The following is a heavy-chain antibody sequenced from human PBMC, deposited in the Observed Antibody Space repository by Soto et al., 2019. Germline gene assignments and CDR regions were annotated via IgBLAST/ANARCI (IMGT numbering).Heavy chain of an antibody. CDR3: ARGRPAAIRPHNWFDP. J-gene: IGHJ5*02. CDR2: MNPNSGNT. Sequence: QVQLVQSGAEVKKPGASVKVSCKASGYTFTSYDINWVRQATGQGLEWMGWMNPNSGNTGYAQKFQGRVTMTRNTSISTAYMELSSLRSEDTAVYYCARGRPAAIRPHNWFDPWGQGTLVTVSS. D-gene: IGHD2-2*01. V-gene: IGHV1-8*01. CDR1: GYTFTSYD.